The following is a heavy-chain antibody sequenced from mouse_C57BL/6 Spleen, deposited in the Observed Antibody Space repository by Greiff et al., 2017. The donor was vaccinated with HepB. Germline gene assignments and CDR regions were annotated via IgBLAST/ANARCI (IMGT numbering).Heavy chain of an antibody. CDR3: AREGAQAVPWFAY. V-gene: IGHV3-6*01. J-gene: IGHJ3*01. CDR2: ISYDGSN. CDR1: GYSITSGYY. D-gene: IGHD3-2*02. Sequence: VQLQQSGPGLVKPSQSLSLTCSVTGYSITSGYYWNWIRQFPGNKLEWMGYISYDGSNNYNPSLKNRISITRDTSKNQFFLKLNSVTTEDTATYYCAREGAQAVPWFAYWGQGTLVTVSA.